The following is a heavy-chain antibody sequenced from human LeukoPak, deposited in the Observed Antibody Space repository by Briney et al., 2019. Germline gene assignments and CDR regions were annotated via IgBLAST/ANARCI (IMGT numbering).Heavy chain of an antibody. D-gene: IGHD3-10*01. Sequence: ASVKVSCKASGYTFTGYYMHWVRQAPGQGLEWMGWINPNGGGTNYAQKFQGWVTMTRDTSISTAYMELSRLRSDDTAVYYCARAQTPVDYYGSGSYYSNDAFDIWGQGTMVTVSS. CDR3: ARAQTPVDYYGSGSYYSNDAFDI. J-gene: IGHJ3*02. CDR2: INPNGGGT. CDR1: GYTFTGYY. V-gene: IGHV1-2*04.